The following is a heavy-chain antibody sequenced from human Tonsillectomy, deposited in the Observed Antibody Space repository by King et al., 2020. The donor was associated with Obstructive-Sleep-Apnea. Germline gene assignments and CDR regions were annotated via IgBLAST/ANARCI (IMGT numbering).Heavy chain of an antibody. CDR2: IRSTPYGGTT. V-gene: IGHV3-49*03. Sequence: VQLVESGGGLVQPGRSLRLSCTTSGFTFGDYGLSWFRQAPGKGLDGVGFIRSTPYGGTTEYAASVKGRFTISRDDSKSIAYLQMSSLKTEDTAVYHCARVMDDYVWGSYYYWGQGTLVTVSS. CDR3: ARVMDDYVWGSYYY. CDR1: GFTFGDYG. D-gene: IGHD3-16*01. J-gene: IGHJ4*02.